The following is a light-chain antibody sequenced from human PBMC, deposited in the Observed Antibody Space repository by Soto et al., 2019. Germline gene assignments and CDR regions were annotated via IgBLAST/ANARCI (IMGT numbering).Light chain of an antibody. CDR3: HQYGSSPWT. CDR2: DAS. V-gene: IGKV3-20*01. J-gene: IGKJ1*01. Sequence: EIMLTQSPGTLSLSPGERATLSCRASQSVYSSYLAWYQQRPGQAPRLLFYDASIRATGIPDRFSGSGSGTDFSLTISRLEPEDFAVYSCHQYGSSPWTFGQGTKVEIK. CDR1: QSVYSSY.